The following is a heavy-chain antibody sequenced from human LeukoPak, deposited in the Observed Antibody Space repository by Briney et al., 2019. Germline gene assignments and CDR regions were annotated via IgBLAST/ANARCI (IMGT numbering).Heavy chain of an antibody. CDR3: TTQKSPRVLTLDY. CDR1: GFTFSSYW. Sequence: GGSLRLSCAASGFTFSSYWMSWVRQAPGKGLEWVSGINWNGGSTGYADSVKGRFTISRDNAKNSLYLQMNSLRAEDTAVYYCTTQKSPRVLTLDYWGQGTLVTVSS. V-gene: IGHV3-20*04. D-gene: IGHD2-8*01. CDR2: INWNGGST. J-gene: IGHJ4*02.